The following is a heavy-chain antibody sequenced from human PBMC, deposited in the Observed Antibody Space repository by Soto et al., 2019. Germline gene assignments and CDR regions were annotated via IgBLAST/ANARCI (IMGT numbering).Heavy chain of an antibody. Sequence: QVQLVQSGAEVKKPGASVKVSCKASGYTFTSYGISWVRQAPGQGLEWMGCVNAYNGNTNYAQKIQGRVTLTTNTSTSPAYMELRSLRSDDTAVYYFARVLPPFDPWGQGTLVTVYS. CDR3: ARVLPPFDP. V-gene: IGHV1-18*01. CDR1: GYTFTSYG. J-gene: IGHJ5*02. CDR2: VNAYNGNT.